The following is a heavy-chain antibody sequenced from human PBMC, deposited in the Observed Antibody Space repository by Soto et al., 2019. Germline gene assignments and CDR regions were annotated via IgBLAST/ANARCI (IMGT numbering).Heavy chain of an antibody. CDR2: IYYSGST. D-gene: IGHD3-10*01. CDR1: GGSISSGGYY. J-gene: IGHJ5*02. V-gene: IGHV4-31*03. Sequence: QVQLQESGPGLVKPSQTLSLTCTVSGGSISSGGYYWSWIRQHPGKGLEWIGYIYYSGSTYYNPSLKSRVTISVDTSKNQFSLKLSSVTAADTAVYYCARDPSGVSNSNWFDPWGQGTLVTVSS. CDR3: ARDPSGVSNSNWFDP.